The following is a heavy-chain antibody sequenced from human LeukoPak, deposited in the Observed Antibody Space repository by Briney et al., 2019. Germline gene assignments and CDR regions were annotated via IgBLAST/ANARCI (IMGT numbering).Heavy chain of an antibody. V-gene: IGHV3-33*01. CDR3: ARGGWSLDY. Sequence: GGSLRLSCAASGFTFSSYDMLWVGQAPAKGLEWVAVIWADGSNKYHADSVKCRFTISRDNSKNALYVQMNTLRAEDTAVYYCARGGWSLDYWGQGTLVTVSS. D-gene: IGHD6-19*01. J-gene: IGHJ4*02. CDR2: IWADGSNK. CDR1: GFTFSSYD.